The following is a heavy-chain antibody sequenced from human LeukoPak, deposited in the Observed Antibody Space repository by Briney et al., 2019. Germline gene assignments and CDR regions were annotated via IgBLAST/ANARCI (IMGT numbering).Heavy chain of an antibody. CDR3: AKGGGSGTNTNWFGP. J-gene: IGHJ5*02. V-gene: IGHV1-2*02. D-gene: IGHD3-10*01. CDR1: GYTFTGYY. Sequence: ASVKVSCKASGYTFTGYYIHWVRQAPGQGLEWMGWINPNSGGTNYAQKFQGRVTMTRDTSIDTAYMELSRLGSDDTAVYYCAKGGGSGTNTNWFGPWAQGTLVTVSS. CDR2: INPNSGGT.